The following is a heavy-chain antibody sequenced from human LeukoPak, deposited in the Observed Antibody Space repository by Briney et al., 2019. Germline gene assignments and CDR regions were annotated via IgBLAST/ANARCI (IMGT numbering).Heavy chain of an antibody. CDR1: GYTFTSYG. D-gene: IGHD1-26*01. CDR3: ARVSRSGWDDAFDI. J-gene: IGHJ3*02. CDR2: ISAYNGDT. Sequence: ASVKVSCKASGYTFTSYGISWVRQAPGQGLEWMGWISAYNGDTNYAQKLQGRVTMTTDTSTSTAYMELRSLRSDDTAVYYCARVSRSGWDDAFDIWGQGTMVTVSS. V-gene: IGHV1-18*01.